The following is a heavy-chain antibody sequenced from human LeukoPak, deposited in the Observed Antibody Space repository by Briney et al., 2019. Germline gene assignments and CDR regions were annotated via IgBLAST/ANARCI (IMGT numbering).Heavy chain of an antibody. V-gene: IGHV3-33*01. CDR3: ARDRVGTLY. Sequence: GRSLRLSCASSGFTFTDYGMHWVRQAPGRGLEWVAVIRYDGSTIYYADSVKGRFAISRDNSKSTLYLQMNSLRAEDTAMYYCARDRVGTLYWGQGTLVTVSS. D-gene: IGHD4-23*01. J-gene: IGHJ4*02. CDR1: GFTFTDYG. CDR2: IRYDGSTI.